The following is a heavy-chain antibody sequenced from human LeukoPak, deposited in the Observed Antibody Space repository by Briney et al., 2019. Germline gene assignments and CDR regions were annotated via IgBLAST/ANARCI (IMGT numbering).Heavy chain of an antibody. J-gene: IGHJ5*02. CDR2: INSDGSTT. V-gene: IGHV3-74*01. CDR3: ARGVGATNSNWFDP. D-gene: IGHD1-26*01. CDR1: GFTFSSYW. Sequence: PGGSLRLSCAASGFTFSSYWMHWVRQAPGKGLVWVSRINSDGSTTSYADSVKGRFTISRDNAKNTLYLQRNSLRAEDTAVYYCARGVGATNSNWFDPWGQGTLVTVSS.